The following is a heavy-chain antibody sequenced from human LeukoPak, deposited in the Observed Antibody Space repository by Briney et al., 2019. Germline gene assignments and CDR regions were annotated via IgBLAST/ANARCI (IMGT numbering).Heavy chain of an antibody. D-gene: IGHD2-2*01. J-gene: IGHJ4*02. CDR2: INSDGSWT. Sequence: GGSLRLSCAASGNYWMHWVRQAPGRGLVWVSHINSDGSWTGYADSVKGRFTISKDNAKNTVYLQMNNLRAEDTAVYYCVSFYETNWGRGTLVTVSS. V-gene: IGHV3-74*01. CDR3: VSFYETN. CDR1: GNYW.